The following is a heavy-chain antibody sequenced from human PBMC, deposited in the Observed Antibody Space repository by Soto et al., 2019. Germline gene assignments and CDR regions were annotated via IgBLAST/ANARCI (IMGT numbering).Heavy chain of an antibody. CDR1: GGSISSGGYY. Sequence: SETLSLTCTVSGGSISSGGYYWSWIRQHPGKGLEWIGYIYYSGSTYYNPSLKSRVTISVDTSKNQFSLKLSSVTAADTAVYYCARAHYIVVVVAATPGRWFAPWGQGTLVTVSS. V-gene: IGHV4-31*03. D-gene: IGHD2-15*01. J-gene: IGHJ5*02. CDR2: IYYSGST. CDR3: ARAHYIVVVVAATPGRWFAP.